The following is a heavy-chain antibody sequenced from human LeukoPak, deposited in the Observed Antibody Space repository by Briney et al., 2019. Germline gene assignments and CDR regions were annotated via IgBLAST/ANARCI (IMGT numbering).Heavy chain of an antibody. D-gene: IGHD2-2*01. CDR2: IYYSGSA. CDR3: ARYPYCSSTSCYYFDY. CDR1: GGSISSCY. Sequence: PSETLSLTCTVSGGSISSCYWSWIRQPPGKGLEWIGYIYYSGSAYYNPSLKSRVTISVDTSKNQFSLKLSSVTAADTAVYYCARYPYCSSTSCYYFDYWGQGTLVTVSS. V-gene: IGHV4-59*06. J-gene: IGHJ4*02.